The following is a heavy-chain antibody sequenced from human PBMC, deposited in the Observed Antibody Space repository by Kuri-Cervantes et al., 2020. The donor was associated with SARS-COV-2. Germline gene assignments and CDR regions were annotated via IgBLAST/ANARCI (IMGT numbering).Heavy chain of an antibody. CDR2: ISYDGSNK. Sequence: GESLKISCAASGFTFSSYGMHWVRQALGKGLEWVAVISYDGSNKYYADSVKGRFTISRDNSKNTLYLQMNSLRAEDTAAYYCAKGPSESFGYWGQGTLVTVSS. J-gene: IGHJ4*02. V-gene: IGHV3-30*18. CDR3: AKGPSESFGY. D-gene: IGHD3-10*01. CDR1: GFTFSSYG.